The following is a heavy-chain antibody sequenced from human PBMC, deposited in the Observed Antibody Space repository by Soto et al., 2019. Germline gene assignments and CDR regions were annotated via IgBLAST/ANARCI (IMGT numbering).Heavy chain of an antibody. D-gene: IGHD3-10*01. Sequence: PSETLSLTCAFYVVSFSGYYWSCIRHPPGKGLEWIGEINHSGSTNYNPSLKSRVTISVDTSKNQFSLKLSSVTAADTAVYYCALEGVRGVMGGFDYWGQGTLVTVSS. CDR2: INHSGST. J-gene: IGHJ4*02. CDR1: VVSFSGYY. V-gene: IGHV4-34*01. CDR3: ALEGVRGVMGGFDY.